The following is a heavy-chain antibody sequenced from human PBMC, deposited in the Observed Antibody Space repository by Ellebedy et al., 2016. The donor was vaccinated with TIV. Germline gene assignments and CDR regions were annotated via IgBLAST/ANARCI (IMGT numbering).Heavy chain of an antibody. CDR1: GGSISSSNW. Sequence: SETLSLXXAVSGGSISSSNWWSWVRQPPGKGLEWIGEIYHSGSTNYNPSLKSRVTISVDKSKNQFSLKLSSVTAADTAVYYCARDLYGSGRGSVDPWGQGTLVTVSS. V-gene: IGHV4-4*02. CDR2: IYHSGST. CDR3: ARDLYGSGRGSVDP. J-gene: IGHJ5*02. D-gene: IGHD3-10*01.